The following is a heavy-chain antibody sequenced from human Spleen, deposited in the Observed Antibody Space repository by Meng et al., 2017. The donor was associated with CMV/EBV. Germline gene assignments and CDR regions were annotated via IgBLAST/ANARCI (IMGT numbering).Heavy chain of an antibody. CDR2: IKSDGSSI. CDR3: ARDRAYCSSTSCYIDY. J-gene: IGHJ4*02. CDR1: GSTFSSDW. V-gene: IGHV3-74*01. D-gene: IGHD2-2*02. Sequence: GESLKISCAASGSTFSSDWMHWVRQAPGKGLVWVSRIKSDGSSIIYADSVKGRFTISRDNAKNTLYLQMKSLRAEDTAVYYCARDRAYCSSTSCYIDYWGQGTLVTVSS.